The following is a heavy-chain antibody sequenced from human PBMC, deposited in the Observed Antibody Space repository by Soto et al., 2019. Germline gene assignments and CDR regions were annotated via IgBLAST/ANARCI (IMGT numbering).Heavy chain of an antibody. J-gene: IGHJ4*02. CDR3: ARRPVGRYFDY. D-gene: IGHD3-10*01. CDR1: GFTFSSYA. V-gene: IGHV3-23*01. CDR2: ISGSATDS. Sequence: EVQLLESGGALVQPGGSLRLSCTASGFTFSSYAMSWVRQAPGRGLEWVSSISGSATDSNHADSVKGRLTISRDNSKNTLYLQMNNLRAEDTAVYHCARRPVGRYFDYWAQGTLVTVSS.